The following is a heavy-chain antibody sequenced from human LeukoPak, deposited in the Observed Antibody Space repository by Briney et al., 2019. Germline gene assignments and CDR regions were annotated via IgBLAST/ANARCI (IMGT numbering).Heavy chain of an antibody. CDR1: GGSFSGYY. CDR2: INHSGST. D-gene: IGHD6-13*01. CDR3: ARDRGHSRAAGPLGY. V-gene: IGHV4-34*01. J-gene: IGHJ4*02. Sequence: SETLSLTCAVYGGSFSGYYWSWIRQPPGKGLEWIGEINHSGSTNYNPSLKSRVTISVDTSKNQFSLKLSSVTAADTAVYYCARDRGHSRAAGPLGYWGQGTLVTVSS.